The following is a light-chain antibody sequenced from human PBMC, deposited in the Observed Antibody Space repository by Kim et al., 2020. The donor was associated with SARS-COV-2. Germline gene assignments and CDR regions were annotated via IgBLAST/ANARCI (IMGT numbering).Light chain of an antibody. V-gene: IGKV3-20*01. Sequence: LSPGERATLSCRASQSVNSDYLAWHQQKPGQAPRLLIYGASNRVAGIPDRFSGSGSGTDFTLTISRLEPEDFAVYYCQHYVSSLTFGGGTKVDIK. CDR1: QSVNSDY. J-gene: IGKJ4*01. CDR2: GAS. CDR3: QHYVSSLT.